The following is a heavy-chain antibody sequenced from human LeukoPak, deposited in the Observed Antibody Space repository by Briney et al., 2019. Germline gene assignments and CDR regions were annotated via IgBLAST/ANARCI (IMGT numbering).Heavy chain of an antibody. Sequence: LPGGSLRLSCAASGFTFSSYGMHWVRQAPGKGLEWVSVIYSGGSTYYADSVKGRFTISRDNSKNTLYLQMNSLRAEDTAVYYCARSYYDFWSGYYSPWGQGTLVTVSS. CDR2: IYSGGST. CDR3: ARSYYDFWSGYYSP. V-gene: IGHV3-66*01. D-gene: IGHD3-3*01. CDR1: GFTFSSYG. J-gene: IGHJ5*02.